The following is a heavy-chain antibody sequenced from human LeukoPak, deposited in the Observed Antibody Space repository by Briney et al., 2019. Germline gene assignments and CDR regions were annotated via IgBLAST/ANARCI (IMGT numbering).Heavy chain of an antibody. D-gene: IGHD3-22*01. J-gene: IGHJ4*02. V-gene: IGHV4-39*07. Sequence: SETLSLTCTVSGGSISSSSYYWGWIRQPPGKGLEWIGSIYYSGSTYYNPSLKSRVTISVDKSKNQFSLKLSSVTAADTAVYYCARGGSDSSGYYYVFVHYYFDYWGQGTLVTVSS. CDR3: ARGGSDSSGYYYVFVHYYFDY. CDR2: IYYSGST. CDR1: GGSISSSSYY.